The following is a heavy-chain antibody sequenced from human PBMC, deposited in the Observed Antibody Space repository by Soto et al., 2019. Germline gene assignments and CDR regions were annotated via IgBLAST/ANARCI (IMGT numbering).Heavy chain of an antibody. CDR2: IKSQTDGGTT. V-gene: IGHV3-15*07. J-gene: IGHJ4*02. Sequence: GGSLRLSCAASGFTFSSAWMNWVRQAPWKGLEGVGRIKSQTDGGTTDYAAPVKGRFTISRDDSKNTLYLQMDSLTTEDTAVYFCTTFRYFYDSSGYYLWDYWGQGTLVTVSS. D-gene: IGHD3-22*01. CDR3: TTFRYFYDSSGYYLWDY. CDR1: GFTFSSAW.